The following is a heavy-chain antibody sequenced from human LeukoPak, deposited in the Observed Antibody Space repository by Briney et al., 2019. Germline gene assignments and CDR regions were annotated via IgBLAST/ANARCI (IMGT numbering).Heavy chain of an antibody. CDR2: INLNSGDT. CDR1: GYTFTDYY. J-gene: IGHJ5*02. V-gene: IGHV1-2*02. CDR3: ARSYFDVLTNYYMWLAP. D-gene: IGHD3-9*01. Sequence: ASVKVSCKASGYTFTDYYIQWVRQAAAQGLEWMGGINLNSGDTYYAQNFQDRVKMTGDTSISTAYLELSSLRSDDTAVFYCARSYFDVLTNYYMWLAPWGQGTLVTVSS.